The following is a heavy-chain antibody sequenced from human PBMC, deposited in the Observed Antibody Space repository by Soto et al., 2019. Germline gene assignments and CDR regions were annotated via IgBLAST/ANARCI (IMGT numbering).Heavy chain of an antibody. V-gene: IGHV1-8*01. Sequence: QVQLVQSGAEVKKPGASVKVSCKASGYTFSSYEINWVRQATGQGLEWMGWMNPNSGDTGYAQKFQGRVTMTRNTSISTAYMELSSLRSEDTAVYYCARGELLWFGELLRWGQGTLVTVSS. CDR2: MNPNSGDT. CDR1: GYTFSSYE. J-gene: IGHJ4*02. CDR3: ARGELLWFGELLR. D-gene: IGHD3-10*01.